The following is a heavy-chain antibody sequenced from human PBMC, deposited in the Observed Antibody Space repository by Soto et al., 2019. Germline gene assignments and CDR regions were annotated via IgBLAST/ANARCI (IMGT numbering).Heavy chain of an antibody. CDR1: GFTFSSYS. V-gene: IGHV3-48*01. J-gene: IGHJ5*02. CDR2: ISSSGSTI. CDR3: AREGSDLYWFDP. D-gene: IGHD2-21*02. Sequence: EVQLVESGGGLVQPGGSLRLSCAASGFTFSSYSMNWVRQAPGKGLEGVSYISSSGSTIYYADSVKGRFTISRDNAKNALYLQMNSLRAEDTDVYYCAREGSDLYWFDPWGQGTLVTVSS.